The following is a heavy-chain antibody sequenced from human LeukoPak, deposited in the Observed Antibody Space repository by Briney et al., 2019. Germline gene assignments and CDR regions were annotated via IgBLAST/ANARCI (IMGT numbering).Heavy chain of an antibody. CDR2: INHSGST. CDR3: ARMGPFPRRFDY. J-gene: IGHJ4*02. CDR1: GGSFSGYY. Sequence: PSETLSLTCAVYGGSFSGYYWSWIRQPPGKGLEWIGEINHSGSTNYNPSLKSRVTISVDTSMNQFSLKLSSVTAADTAVYYCARMGPFPRRFDYWGQGTLVTVSS. V-gene: IGHV4-34*01. D-gene: IGHD5-24*01.